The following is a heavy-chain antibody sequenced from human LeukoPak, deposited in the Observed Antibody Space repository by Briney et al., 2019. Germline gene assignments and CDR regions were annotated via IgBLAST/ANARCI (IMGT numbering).Heavy chain of an antibody. D-gene: IGHD3-10*01. J-gene: IGHJ6*03. V-gene: IGHV1-2*02. CDR3: ARTYGSGSYYKFYYYYYMDV. CDR1: GYAFSAYY. CDR2: LNPQTGDT. Sequence: ASVKVSCKASGYAFSAYYMHWVRQAPGQGLEWMGWLNPQTGDTHFAQKFQGGVTFTRDTSISTAYMAMSRLRSDDTAVYYCARTYGSGSYYKFYYYYYMDVWGKGTTVTVSS.